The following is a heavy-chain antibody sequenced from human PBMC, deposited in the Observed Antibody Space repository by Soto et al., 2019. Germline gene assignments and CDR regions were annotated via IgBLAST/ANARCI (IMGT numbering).Heavy chain of an antibody. CDR2: TYYSSKWYS. D-gene: IGHD3-22*01. CDR1: GDSVSSNRAA. Sequence: SQTLSLTCAISGDSVSSNRAAWNWIRLSPSRGLEWLGRTYYSSKWYSDYAVSVRGRITISPDTSKNQFSLQFNSVTPEDTAVYYCARELGSGFPFDYWGQGTLVTVSS. V-gene: IGHV6-1*01. J-gene: IGHJ4*02. CDR3: ARELGSGFPFDY.